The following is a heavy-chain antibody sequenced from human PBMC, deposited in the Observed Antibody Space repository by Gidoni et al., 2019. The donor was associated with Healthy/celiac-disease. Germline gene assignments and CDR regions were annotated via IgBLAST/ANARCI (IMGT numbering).Heavy chain of an antibody. CDR2: MNTNSGNT. V-gene: IGHV1-8*01. D-gene: IGHD4-17*01. CDR1: GYTFTSYD. Sequence: HVQLVQSGAEVQKPRASVTVSCKASGYTFTSYDINWVRQATGQGHEWMGWMNTNSGNTGYAQKFQGRVTMTRNTPISTAHMELSSLRSEDTDVYYCARRTTVTQKNAFDIWGQGTMVTVSS. CDR3: ARRTTVTQKNAFDI. J-gene: IGHJ3*02.